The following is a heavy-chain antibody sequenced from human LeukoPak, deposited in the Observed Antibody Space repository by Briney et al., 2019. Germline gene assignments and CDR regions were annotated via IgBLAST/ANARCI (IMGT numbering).Heavy chain of an antibody. CDR1: GLTVSSSY. J-gene: IGHJ3*02. CDR3: ARNILFAFDI. Sequence: GGSLRLCCAASGLTVSSSYMSWVRQAPGKGLEWVSIIYNDGSTYYADSMKGRFTISRDNSKNTLYLQVNSLGAEDTAMYYCARNILFAFDIWGQGTMVTVSS. V-gene: IGHV3-53*01. CDR2: IYNDGST.